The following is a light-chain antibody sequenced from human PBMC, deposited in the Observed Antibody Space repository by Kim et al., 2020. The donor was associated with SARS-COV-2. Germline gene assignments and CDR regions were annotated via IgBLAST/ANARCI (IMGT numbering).Light chain of an antibody. J-gene: IGLJ2*01. CDR1: KLGDKY. Sequence: VAPGQTASITCSGDKLGDKYACWYQQKPGQSHVLVIYQDSKRPSGIPERFSGSNSGNTATLTISGTQAMDEADYYCQAWDSSTDVVFGGGTQLTVL. CDR3: QAWDSSTDVV. V-gene: IGLV3-1*01. CDR2: QDS.